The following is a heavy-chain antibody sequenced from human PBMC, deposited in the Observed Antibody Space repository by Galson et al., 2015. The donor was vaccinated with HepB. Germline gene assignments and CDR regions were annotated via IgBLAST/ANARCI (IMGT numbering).Heavy chain of an antibody. J-gene: IGHJ4*02. V-gene: IGHV1-18*04. D-gene: IGHD2-21*02. Sequence: SVKVSCKASGYTFTSYGISWVRQAPGQGLEWMGWISAYNGNTNYAQKLQGRVTMTTDTSTSTAYMELRSLRSDDTAVYYCARVGHIVVVTASPLDYWGQGTLVTVSS. CDR2: ISAYNGNT. CDR3: ARVGHIVVVTASPLDY. CDR1: GYTFTSYG.